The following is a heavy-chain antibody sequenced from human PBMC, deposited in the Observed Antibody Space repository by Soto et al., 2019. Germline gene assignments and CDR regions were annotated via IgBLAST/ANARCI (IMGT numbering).Heavy chain of an antibody. CDR2: MNPNSGNA. D-gene: IGHD6-13*01. CDR3: ARAIRIAASNYYYYMDV. CDR1: GYTFTSYD. Sequence: GASVKVSCKASGYTFTSYDINWVRQATGQGLEWMGWMNPNSGNADYAQKFQGRVAMTRNTSISTAYMELSSLRSEDTAVYYCARAIRIAASNYYYYMDVWGKGTTVTVSS. V-gene: IGHV1-8*01. J-gene: IGHJ6*03.